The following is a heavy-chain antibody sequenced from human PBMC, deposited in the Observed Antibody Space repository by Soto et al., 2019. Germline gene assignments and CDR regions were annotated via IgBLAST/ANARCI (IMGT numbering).Heavy chain of an antibody. D-gene: IGHD3-16*01. J-gene: IGHJ4*02. Sequence: SETLSLTCAVSGYSISTGYYWGWIRQPPGKGLEWIGSIWHSGITYYNPSLKSRVTISVDTSKNQFSLKLSSLTAADTAVYYCARDSRYASENYPFDFWGQGTLVTVSS. CDR1: GYSISTGYY. CDR3: ARDSRYASENYPFDF. CDR2: IWHSGIT. V-gene: IGHV4-38-2*02.